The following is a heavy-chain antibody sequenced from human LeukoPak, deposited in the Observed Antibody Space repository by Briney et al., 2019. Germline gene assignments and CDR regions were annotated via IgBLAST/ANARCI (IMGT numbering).Heavy chain of an antibody. J-gene: IGHJ4*02. D-gene: IGHD3-16*02. Sequence: SETLSLTCTVSGGSISSYYWGWIRQPPGKGLEWIGSIYYSGSTCYNPSLKSRVTISVDTSKNQFSLKLSSVTAADTAVYFCARHGDYNDYVWGSYRPEYYFDYWGQGTLVTVSS. CDR2: IYYSGST. CDR3: ARHGDYNDYVWGSYRPEYYFDY. V-gene: IGHV4-39*01. CDR1: GGSISSYY.